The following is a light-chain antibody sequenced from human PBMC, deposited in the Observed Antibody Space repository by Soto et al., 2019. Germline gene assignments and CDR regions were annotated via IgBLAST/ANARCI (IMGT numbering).Light chain of an antibody. J-gene: IGLJ2*01. CDR2: EVN. Sequence: QSALTQPASVSGSPGQSITISCTGTSSDVGGFIYVSWYQQHPGKAPKLMIYEVNNRPSGVSNRFSASKSGNTASLTISGLQAEDEADYYCSSYTISSTLLFGGGTKLTVL. CDR3: SSYTISSTLL. V-gene: IGLV2-14*01. CDR1: SSDVGGFIY.